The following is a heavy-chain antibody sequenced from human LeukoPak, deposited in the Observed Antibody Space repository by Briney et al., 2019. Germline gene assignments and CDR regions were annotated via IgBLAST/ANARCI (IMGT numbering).Heavy chain of an antibody. J-gene: IGHJ4*02. CDR1: GFTFYDYG. Sequence: PGGSLRLSCAASGFTFYDYGMSWVRQAPGKGLEWVSGINWNGGSTGYADSVKGRFTISRDNAKNSLYLQMNSLRAEDTALYYCARGFGRQLVGGGYFDYWGQGTLVTVSS. D-gene: IGHD6-6*01. V-gene: IGHV3-20*04. CDR2: INWNGGST. CDR3: ARGFGRQLVGGGYFDY.